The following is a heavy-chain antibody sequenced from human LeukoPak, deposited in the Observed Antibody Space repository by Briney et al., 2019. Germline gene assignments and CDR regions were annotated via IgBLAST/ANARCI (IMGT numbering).Heavy chain of an antibody. CDR2: IWYDGSNK. CDR3: ARENDVVTDAFDI. V-gene: IGHV3-33*01. D-gene: IGHD3-22*01. Sequence: GRSLRLSCAASGFTFSTYVIHWVRQAPGKGLEWVAVIWYDGSNKYYADSVKGRFTISRDNSKNTLYLQMNSLRAEDTAVYYCARENDVVTDAFDIWGQGTMVTVSS. CDR1: GFTFSTYV. J-gene: IGHJ3*02.